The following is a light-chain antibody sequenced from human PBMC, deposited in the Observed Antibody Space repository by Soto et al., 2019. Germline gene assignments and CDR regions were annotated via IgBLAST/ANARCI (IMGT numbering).Light chain of an antibody. V-gene: IGKV1-5*03. CDR3: QQYNTYSRT. Sequence: DIQMTQSPSSLYASVGDRVTITCRASQSIVTYLNWYLQKPGKAPKLLIYKASSLESGVPSRFSGSGSGAEFTLTISSLQPDDFATYYCQQYNTYSRTFGQGTKVDIK. CDR2: KAS. J-gene: IGKJ1*01. CDR1: QSIVTY.